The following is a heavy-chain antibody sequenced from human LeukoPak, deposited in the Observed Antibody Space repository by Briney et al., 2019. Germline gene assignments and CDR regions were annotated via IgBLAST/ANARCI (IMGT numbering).Heavy chain of an antibody. Sequence: SETLSLTCTGSGGSISSYYWSWIRQPPGKGLEWIGYIYYSGSTNYNPSLKSRVTISVDTSKNQFSLKLSSVTAADTAVYYCARDRLDAFDIWGQGTMVTVSS. J-gene: IGHJ3*02. CDR2: IYYSGST. CDR3: ARDRLDAFDI. CDR1: GGSISSYY. V-gene: IGHV4-59*01.